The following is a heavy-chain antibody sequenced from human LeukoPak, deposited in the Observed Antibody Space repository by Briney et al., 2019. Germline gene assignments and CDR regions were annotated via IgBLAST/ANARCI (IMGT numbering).Heavy chain of an antibody. CDR1: GFTFSSYS. D-gene: IGHD3-10*01. J-gene: IGHJ4*02. Sequence: GGSLRLSCAASGFTFSSYSMNWVRQAPGQGLEWVSYISTSRSIIYYADSVKGRFTISRDNAKNSLYLQMNSLRVEDTAVYYCARLSVLKYYGSGSYGVYYFDYWGQGTLVTVSS. CDR3: ARLSVLKYYGSGSYGVYYFDY. V-gene: IGHV3-48*01. CDR2: ISTSRSII.